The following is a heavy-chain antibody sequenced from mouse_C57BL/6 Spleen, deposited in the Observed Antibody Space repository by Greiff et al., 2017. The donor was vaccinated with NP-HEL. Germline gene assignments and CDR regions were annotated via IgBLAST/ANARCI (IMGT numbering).Heavy chain of an antibody. CDR2: INPSNGGT. J-gene: IGHJ3*01. CDR3: ARGDYGSSWAWFAY. V-gene: IGHV1-53*01. Sequence: VQLQQSGTELVKPGASVKLSCKASGYTFTSYWMHWVKQRPGQGLEWIGNINPSNGGTNYNEKFKSKATLTVDKSSSTAYMQLSSLTSEDSAVYYWARGDYGSSWAWFAYWGQGTLVTVSA. D-gene: IGHD1-1*01. CDR1: GYTFTSYW.